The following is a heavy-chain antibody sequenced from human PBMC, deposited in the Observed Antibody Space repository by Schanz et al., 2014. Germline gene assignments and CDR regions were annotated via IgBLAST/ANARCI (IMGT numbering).Heavy chain of an antibody. J-gene: IGHJ4*02. CDR1: GFTFSGYS. V-gene: IGHV3-23*04. D-gene: IGHD1-20*01. Sequence: EVQLVESGGGLVQPGGSLRLSCAASGFTFSGYSMNWVRQAPGKGLEWVSSISSGGGSTYYADSVKGRFTISRDNSKSTLYLQMNSLRAEDTAVYYCANNWNLDYWGQGTLVTVSS. CDR3: ANNWNLDY. CDR2: ISSGGGST.